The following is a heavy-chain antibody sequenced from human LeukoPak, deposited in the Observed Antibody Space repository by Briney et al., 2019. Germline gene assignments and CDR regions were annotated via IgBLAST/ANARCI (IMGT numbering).Heavy chain of an antibody. D-gene: IGHD3-10*01. V-gene: IGHV3-64*01. CDR2: ISSNGGST. Sequence: GGSLRLSCAASGFTFSSYAMHWVRQAPGKGLEYVSAISSNGGSTYYANSVKGRFTISRDNSKNTLYLQMGSLRAEDMAVYYCARGVGFGELLPWFDPWGQGTLVTVSS. CDR1: GFTFSSYA. CDR3: ARGVGFGELLPWFDP. J-gene: IGHJ5*02.